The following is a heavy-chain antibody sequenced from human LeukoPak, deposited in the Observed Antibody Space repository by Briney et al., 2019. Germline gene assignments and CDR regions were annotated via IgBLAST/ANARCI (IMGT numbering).Heavy chain of an antibody. CDR1: GFTFNNYA. CDR2: INGNGDHT. Sequence: GGSLRLSCEASGFTFNNYAMTWVRQAPGKGLEWVSGINGNGDHTYYTDSVKGRFTISRDNSNNTLYLQMNSLRAEDTAVYYCAKDLRDCSGGSCYNYYYYMDVWGKGTTVTVSS. J-gene: IGHJ6*03. CDR3: AKDLRDCSGGSCYNYYYYMDV. D-gene: IGHD2-15*01. V-gene: IGHV3-23*01.